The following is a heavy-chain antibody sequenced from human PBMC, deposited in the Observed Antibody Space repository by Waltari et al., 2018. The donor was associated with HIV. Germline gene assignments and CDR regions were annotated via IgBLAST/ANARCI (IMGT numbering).Heavy chain of an antibody. CDR3: AKGGAIVVVTAIRYYGLDV. Sequence: QVQLVQSGPEVKKSGASVNVSCKASRHTFTDYYIHWVRQAPGQGVEWMGWINPKRGATKYALQFQGRVTLTRDTSTSTAHMELNSLRSDDTAVYFCAKGGAIVVVTAIRYYGLDVWGQGTTVTVSS. V-gene: IGHV1-2*02. D-gene: IGHD2-21*02. CDR1: RHTFTDYY. J-gene: IGHJ6*02. CDR2: INPKRGAT.